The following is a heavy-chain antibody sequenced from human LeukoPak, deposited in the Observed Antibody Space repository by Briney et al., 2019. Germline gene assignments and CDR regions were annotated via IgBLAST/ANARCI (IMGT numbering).Heavy chain of an antibody. V-gene: IGHV1-8*01. J-gene: IGHJ3*02. Sequence: VKVSCKASGYTFTSYDINWVRPATGQGLEWMGWMNPNSGNTGYAQKFQGRVTMTRNTSISTAYMELSSLRSEDTAVYYCAGYYGSGSYYDFDIWGQGTMVTVSS. CDR2: MNPNSGNT. D-gene: IGHD3-10*01. CDR1: GYTFTSYD. CDR3: AGYYGSGSYYDFDI.